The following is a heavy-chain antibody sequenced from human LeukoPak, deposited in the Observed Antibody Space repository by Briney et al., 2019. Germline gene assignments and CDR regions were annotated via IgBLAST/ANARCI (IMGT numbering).Heavy chain of an antibody. CDR2: ISYDGSNK. D-gene: IGHD1-26*01. V-gene: IGHV3-30*04. J-gene: IGHJ3*02. CDR1: GSTFSSYA. Sequence: PGRSLRLSCAASGSTFSSYAMHWVRQAPGKGLEWVAVISYDGSNKYYADSVKGRFTISRDNSKNTLYMQMNSLRAEDTAVYYCGRGKELLGAFDIWGQGTMVTVSS. CDR3: GRGKELLGAFDI.